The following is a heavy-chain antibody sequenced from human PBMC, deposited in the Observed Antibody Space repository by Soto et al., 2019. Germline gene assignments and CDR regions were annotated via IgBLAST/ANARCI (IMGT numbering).Heavy chain of an antibody. J-gene: IGHJ6*02. V-gene: IGHV4-30-4*01. Sequence: QVQLQESGPGLVKPSQTLSLTCSISGASISSDDYYWSWFRQPPGKGLEWIGYISSSGSTYYNPSLQSRIPISVDTSQTQFSLILSSVTAADTAVFYCAREVNNYYGMDVWGQGTTVTVSS. CDR2: ISSSGST. CDR3: AREVNNYYGMDV. CDR1: GASISSDDYY.